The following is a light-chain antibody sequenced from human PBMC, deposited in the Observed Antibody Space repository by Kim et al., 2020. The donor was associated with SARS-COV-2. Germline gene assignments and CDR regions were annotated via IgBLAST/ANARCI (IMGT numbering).Light chain of an antibody. CDR2: QDS. CDR1: KLGDKY. Sequence: VSVSPGQTASITCSGDKLGDKYACWYQQKPGQSPVLVIYQDSKRPSGIPERFSGSNSGNTATLPISGTQAMDEADYYCQAWDSSIVFGGGTKLTVL. J-gene: IGLJ2*01. V-gene: IGLV3-1*01. CDR3: QAWDSSIV.